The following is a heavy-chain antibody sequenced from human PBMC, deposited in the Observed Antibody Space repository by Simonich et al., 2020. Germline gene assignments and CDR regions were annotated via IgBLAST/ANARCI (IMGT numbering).Heavy chain of an antibody. D-gene: IGHD2-15*01. V-gene: IGHV3-30*07. CDR1: GFTFSSYA. J-gene: IGHJ3*02. Sequence: VQLVESGGGVVQPGRSLRLSCAASGFTFSSYALPWVSQAPGKGLEWVAVISYDGNNKYYADSGKVRFTISRDNSKNTLYLQMNSLGAEDTAVYYCAREGLLLDAFDIWGQGTMVTVSS. CDR3: AREGLLLDAFDI. CDR2: ISYDGNNK.